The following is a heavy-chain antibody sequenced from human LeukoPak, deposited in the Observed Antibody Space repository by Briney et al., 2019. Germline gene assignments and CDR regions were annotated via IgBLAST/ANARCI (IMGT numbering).Heavy chain of an antibody. D-gene: IGHD3-3*01. V-gene: IGHV3-23*01. Sequence: GGSLRLSCAASGFTFSSYAMSWVRQAPGKGLEWVSAISGSGGSTYYADSVRGRFTISRDNSKNTLYLQMNSLRAEDTAVYYCASVPDLDFWSGNDAFDIWGQGTMVTVSS. CDR2: ISGSGGST. J-gene: IGHJ3*02. CDR3: ASVPDLDFWSGNDAFDI. CDR1: GFTFSSYA.